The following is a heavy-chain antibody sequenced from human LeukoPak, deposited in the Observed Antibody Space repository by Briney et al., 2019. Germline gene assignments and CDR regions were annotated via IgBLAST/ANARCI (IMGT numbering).Heavy chain of an antibody. J-gene: IGHJ1*01. CDR1: GGTFSSYA. Sequence: SVKVSCKASGGTFSSYAISWVRQAPGQGFEWVGGISPIFGTANYAQKFQGRVTITTDESTSTAYMELSSLRSEDTAVYYCARGCSGGSCYSAEYFQHWGQGTLVTVSS. V-gene: IGHV1-69*05. CDR3: ARGCSGGSCYSAEYFQH. D-gene: IGHD2-15*01. CDR2: ISPIFGTA.